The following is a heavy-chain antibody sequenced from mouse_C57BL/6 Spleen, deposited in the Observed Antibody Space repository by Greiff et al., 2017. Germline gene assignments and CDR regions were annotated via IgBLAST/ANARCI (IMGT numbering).Heavy chain of an antibody. CDR2: ISSGGSYT. CDR3: ARPDSDDYFDY. D-gene: IGHD2-12*01. V-gene: IGHV5-6*02. Sequence: DVKLVESGGDLVKPGGSLKLSCAASGFTFSSYGMSWVRQTPDKRLEWVATISSGGSYTYYPDRVKGRFTFSRDNANNTLYLQMSSLKSEDTAMYYCARPDSDDYFDYWGQGTTLTVSS. J-gene: IGHJ2*01. CDR1: GFTFSSYG.